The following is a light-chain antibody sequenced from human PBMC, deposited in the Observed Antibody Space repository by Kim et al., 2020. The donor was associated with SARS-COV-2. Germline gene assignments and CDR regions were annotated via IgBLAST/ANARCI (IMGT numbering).Light chain of an antibody. J-gene: IGKJ2*01. CDR1: QNMGSN. CDR3: QQYGDWPYV. CDR2: GAS. V-gene: IGKV3-15*01. Sequence: SVSPGERDTLSGRTRQNMGSNLAWYQQKPGQAPRLLIYGASTRATGISGRFSGSGSGTDFTLTISSLQSEDLAVYYCQQYGDWPYVFGQGTKLEI.